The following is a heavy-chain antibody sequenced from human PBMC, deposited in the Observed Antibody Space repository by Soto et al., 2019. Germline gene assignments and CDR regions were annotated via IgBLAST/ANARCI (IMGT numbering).Heavy chain of an antibody. Sequence: EVQLLESGGGLVQPGGSLRLSCAASGFTFSSYAMSWVRQAPGKGLEWVSSVSGSSGSKSYADSVKGRFTISGDNSKSTVYLQMNSLRAEETAVYFCAKDWCSGTTCYCLENWGQGTLVTVSS. V-gene: IGHV3-23*01. CDR3: AKDWCSGTTCYCLEN. J-gene: IGHJ4*02. CDR1: GFTFSSYA. D-gene: IGHD1-7*01. CDR2: VSGSSGSK.